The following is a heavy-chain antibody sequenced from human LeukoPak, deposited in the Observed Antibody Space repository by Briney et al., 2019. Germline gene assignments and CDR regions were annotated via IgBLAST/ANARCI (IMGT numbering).Heavy chain of an antibody. J-gene: IGHJ3*02. D-gene: IGHD1-26*01. CDR1: GFTFSSYE. CDR3: ARSPYSGMAFDI. V-gene: IGHV3-48*03. CDR2: ITSSGSPI. Sequence: HPGGSLRLSCAASGFTFSSYEMNWVRQAPGKGLEWISFITSSGSPIYYADSVKGRFTISRDNAKNSLYLQMNSLRAEDTAIYYCARSPYSGMAFDIWGQGTMVTVSS.